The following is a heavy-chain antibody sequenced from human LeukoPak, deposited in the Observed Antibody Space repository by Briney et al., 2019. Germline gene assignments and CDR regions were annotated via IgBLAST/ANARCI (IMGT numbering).Heavy chain of an antibody. V-gene: IGHV3-23*01. Sequence: GGSLRLSCAVCGFTFRNYAIRWVRQARGKGGEWVSSISGSGDTTYYADPVKGRFTISRDNSKNTLYLQMHSLRAEDTAVYYCAPHSSGAFPNWFDPWGQGTLVTVSS. CDR3: APHSSGAFPNWFDP. CDR2: ISGSGDTT. CDR1: GFTFRNYA. J-gene: IGHJ5*02. D-gene: IGHD3-22*01.